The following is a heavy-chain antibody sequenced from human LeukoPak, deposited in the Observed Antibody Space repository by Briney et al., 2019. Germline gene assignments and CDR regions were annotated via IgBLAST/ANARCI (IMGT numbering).Heavy chain of an antibody. CDR3: AKDLGYSSSPDY. CDR2: ISADGTI. D-gene: IGHD2-2*01. CDR1: GFKFDDYA. V-gene: IGHV3-43*02. J-gene: IGHJ4*02. Sequence: GSLRLSCAASGFKFDDYAMHWVRQAPGRGLEWVSLISADGTIYYADFVKGRFAISRDNSKNSLYLQMNSLRTEDTALYYCAKDLGYSSSPDYWGQGTLVTVSS.